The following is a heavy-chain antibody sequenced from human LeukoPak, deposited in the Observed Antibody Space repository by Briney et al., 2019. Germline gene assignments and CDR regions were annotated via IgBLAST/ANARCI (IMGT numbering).Heavy chain of an antibody. V-gene: IGHV3-33*01. CDR2: IWYDGSNK. J-gene: IGHJ4*02. CDR1: GFTFSSYG. CDR3: ARTPDSSGYYYFDY. D-gene: IGHD3-22*01. Sequence: PGNSLRLSCAASGFTFSSYGMHWVRQAPGKGLEWVAVIWYDGSNKYYADSVKGRFTISRDNSKNTLYLQMNSLRAEDTAVYYCARTPDSSGYYYFDYWGQGTLVTVSS.